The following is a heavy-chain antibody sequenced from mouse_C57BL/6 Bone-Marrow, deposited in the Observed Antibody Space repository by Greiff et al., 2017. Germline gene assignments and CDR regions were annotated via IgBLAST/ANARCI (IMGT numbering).Heavy chain of an antibody. J-gene: IGHJ4*01. Sequence: QVQLQQPGAELVMPGASVKLSCKASGYTFTSYWMHWVKQSPGQGLEWIGEIDPSDSYTNYNQKFKGKFTLTVDKSSSTAYMQLSSQTSEDSAVYYCASDGYDDYAMDYWGQGTSVTVSS. D-gene: IGHD2-2*01. CDR2: IDPSDSYT. CDR1: GYTFTSYW. CDR3: ASDGYDDYAMDY. V-gene: IGHV1-69*01.